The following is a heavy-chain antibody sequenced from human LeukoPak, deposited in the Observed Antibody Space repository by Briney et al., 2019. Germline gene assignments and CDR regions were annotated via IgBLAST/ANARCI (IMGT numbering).Heavy chain of an antibody. D-gene: IGHD3-10*01. CDR1: GGTFSSYA. V-gene: IGHV1-69*06. CDR3: ARDGSGPYYGMDV. J-gene: IGHJ6*04. CDR2: IIPIFGTA. Sequence: AASVKVSCKASGGTFSSYAISWVRQAPGQGLEWMGGIIPIFGTANYAQKFQGRVTITADKSTSTAYMELSSLRSEDTAVYYCARDGSGPYYGMDVWGKGTTVTVSS.